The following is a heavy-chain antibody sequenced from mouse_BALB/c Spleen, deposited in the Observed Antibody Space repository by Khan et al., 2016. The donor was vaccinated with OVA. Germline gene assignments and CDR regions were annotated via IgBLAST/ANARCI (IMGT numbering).Heavy chain of an antibody. D-gene: IGHD2-1*01. J-gene: IGHJ2*01. CDR3: TRNGFGNYESWDY. CDR1: GYTFTSYW. Sequence: VQLKQSGTVLARPGASVKMSCKASGYTFTSYWMHWVKQRPGQGLEWIGAIYPGNSDTNYNQKFKGKAKLPAVTSTSTAYMELNSLPNEDSAVYYWTRNGFGNYESWDYWGQGTTLTVSS. CDR2: IYPGNSDT. V-gene: IGHV1-5*01.